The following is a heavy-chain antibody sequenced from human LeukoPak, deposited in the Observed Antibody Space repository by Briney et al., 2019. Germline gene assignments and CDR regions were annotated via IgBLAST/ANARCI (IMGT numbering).Heavy chain of an antibody. V-gene: IGHV1-18*04. Sequence: ASVKVSCKASGYTLTGYYMHWARQAPGQGLEWMGWISAYNGNTNYAQKLQGRVTMTTDTSTSTAYMELRSLRSDDTAVYYCARNLRNYDILTGYYRGNWFDPWGQGTLVTVSS. D-gene: IGHD3-9*01. CDR3: ARNLRNYDILTGYYRGNWFDP. CDR2: ISAYNGNT. CDR1: GYTLTGYY. J-gene: IGHJ5*02.